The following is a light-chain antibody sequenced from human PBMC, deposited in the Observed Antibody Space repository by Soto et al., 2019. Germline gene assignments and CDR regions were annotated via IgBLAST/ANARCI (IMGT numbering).Light chain of an antibody. CDR3: SSYTTSNTHV. CDR1: SSDVGAYNY. V-gene: IGLV2-14*01. CDR2: EVS. Sequence: QSALTQPASVSGSPGQSITISCTGTSSDVGAYNYVSWYQQHPSKAPKLMIYEVSNRPSGVSNRFSGSKSGNTASLTISGLQAEDEADYYCSSYTTSNTHVFGGGTKLTVL. J-gene: IGLJ2*01.